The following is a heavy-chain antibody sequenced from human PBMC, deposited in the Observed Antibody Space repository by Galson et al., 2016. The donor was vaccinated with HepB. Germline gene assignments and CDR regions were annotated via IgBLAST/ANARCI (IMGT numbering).Heavy chain of an antibody. Sequence: ETLSLTCTVSGGSVSSGSYHWSWIRQPPGKKLEWIGYIYYTGSANYNPSLKSRVSISVDTSKNQFSLKLNSVTAADTAVYYCARIPFYDFWSGPRTDAFDIWGQGTMVTVSS. D-gene: IGHD3-3*01. V-gene: IGHV4-61*01. CDR1: GGSVSSGSYH. J-gene: IGHJ3*02. CDR2: IYYTGSA. CDR3: ARIPFYDFWSGPRTDAFDI.